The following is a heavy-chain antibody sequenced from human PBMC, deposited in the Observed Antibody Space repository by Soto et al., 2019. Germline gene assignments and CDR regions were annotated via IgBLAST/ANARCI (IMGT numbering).Heavy chain of an antibody. Sequence: GGSLRLSCAASGFIFSNYALSWVRQAPGKGLEWVSAISGSGAGTYYADSVKGRFTISRDNSKKTLYLQMNSLRAEDTAVYYCARDKGCSTTTCHWNAFDNWGQGTMVTVSS. CDR3: ARDKGCSTTTCHWNAFDN. J-gene: IGHJ3*02. V-gene: IGHV3-23*01. CDR1: GFIFSNYA. CDR2: ISGSGAGT. D-gene: IGHD2-2*01.